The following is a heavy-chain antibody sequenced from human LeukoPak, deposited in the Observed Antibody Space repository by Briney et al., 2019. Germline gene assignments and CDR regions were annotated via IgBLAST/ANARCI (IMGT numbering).Heavy chain of an antibody. D-gene: IGHD1-7*01. CDR1: GYTFTSYV. CDR2: ISAYNGNT. CDR3: ARKGRDWNYGYYYYGMDV. J-gene: IGHJ6*02. V-gene: IGHV1-18*01. Sequence: ASVKVSCKASGYTFTSYVISWVRQAPGQGLEWMGWISAYNGNTNYAQKLQGRVTMTTDTSTSTAYMELRSLRSDDTAVYYCARKGRDWNYGYYYYGMDVWGQGTTVTVSS.